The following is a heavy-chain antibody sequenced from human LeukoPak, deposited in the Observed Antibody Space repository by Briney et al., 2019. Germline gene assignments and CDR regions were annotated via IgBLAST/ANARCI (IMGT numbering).Heavy chain of an antibody. D-gene: IGHD5-18*01. CDR3: ARTRGYSYGPHDAFDI. V-gene: IGHV3-30*04. CDR2: ISYDGSNK. J-gene: IGHJ3*02. Sequence: GGSLRLSCAASGFTFSSYAMHWVRQAPGKGMERVAVISYDGSNKYYADSVNGRFTISRDNSKNTLYLQMHSLRAEDTAVYYCARTRGYSYGPHDAFDIWGQGTMVTVSS. CDR1: GFTFSSYA.